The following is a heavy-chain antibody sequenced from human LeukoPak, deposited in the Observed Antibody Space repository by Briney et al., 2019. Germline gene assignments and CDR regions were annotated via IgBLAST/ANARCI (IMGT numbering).Heavy chain of an antibody. D-gene: IGHD1-26*01. V-gene: IGHV3-30-3*01. CDR2: ISYDGSNK. CDR1: GFTFSSYA. CDR3: AMGNVGALYNWFDP. J-gene: IGHJ5*02. Sequence: GGSLRLSCAASGFTFSSYAMHWVRQAPGKGLEWVAVISYDGSNKYYADSVKGRFTISRDNSKNTLYLQMNSLRSEDTAVYYRAMGNVGALYNWFDPWGQGTLVTVSS.